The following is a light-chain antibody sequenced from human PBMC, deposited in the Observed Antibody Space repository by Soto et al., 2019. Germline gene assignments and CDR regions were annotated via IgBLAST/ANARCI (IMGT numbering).Light chain of an antibody. CDR2: GAS. CDR1: QSVNTK. CDR3: QQYGGSVQT. J-gene: IGKJ1*01. Sequence: ELVMTQSPATLSVSPGERATLSCRASQSVNTKLAWYQQKPGQPPRLLIYGASSRATGVPARFSGSGAGTDFILTISSLQSEDFAVYYCQQYGGSVQTFGQGTKVDIK. V-gene: IGKV3-15*01.